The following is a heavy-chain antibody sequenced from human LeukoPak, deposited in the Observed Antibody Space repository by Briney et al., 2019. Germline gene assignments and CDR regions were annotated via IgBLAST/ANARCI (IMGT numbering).Heavy chain of an antibody. CDR2: ISGSGGST. J-gene: IGHJ4*02. V-gene: IGHV3-23*01. Sequence: GGSLRLSCAGSGFTLDDYAMHWVRQAPGKGLEWVSAISGSGGSTYYADSVKGRFTISRDNSKNTLYLQMNSLRAEDTAIYYCAKSKPYYYGSGSYYKNPFDYWGQGTLVTVSS. CDR3: AKSKPYYYGSGSYYKNPFDY. D-gene: IGHD3-10*01. CDR1: GFTLDDYA.